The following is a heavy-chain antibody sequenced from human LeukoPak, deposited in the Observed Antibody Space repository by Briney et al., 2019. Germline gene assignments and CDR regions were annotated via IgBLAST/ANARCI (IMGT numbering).Heavy chain of an antibody. CDR2: ISSSSSYI. D-gene: IGHD3-9*01. Sequence: GGSLRLSCAASGFTFSSYSMNWVRQAPGKGLEWVSSISSSSSYIYYADSVKGRFTISRDNAKNSLYLQMNNLRAEDTAVYYCARDRDYDILTGYYYNWFDPWGQGTLVTVAS. CDR3: ARDRDYDILTGYYYNWFDP. J-gene: IGHJ5*02. V-gene: IGHV3-21*01. CDR1: GFTFSSYS.